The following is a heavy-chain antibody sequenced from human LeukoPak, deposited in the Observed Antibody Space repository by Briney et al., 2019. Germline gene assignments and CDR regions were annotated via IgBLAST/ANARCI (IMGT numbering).Heavy chain of an antibody. Sequence: GGSLRLSCAAPGFTVSSNYMSWVRQAPGKGLEWGSVIYSGGSTYYTDSVKGRFTISRDNSRNTLYLQMNSLRVDDTAVYYCARVGLRESCYIDYWGQGTLITVSS. V-gene: IGHV3-53*01. CDR3: ARVGLRESCYIDY. CDR2: IYSGGST. J-gene: IGHJ4*02. D-gene: IGHD3-16*01. CDR1: GFTVSSNY.